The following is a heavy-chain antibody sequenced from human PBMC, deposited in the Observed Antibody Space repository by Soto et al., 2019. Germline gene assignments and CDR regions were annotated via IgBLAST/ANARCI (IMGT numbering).Heavy chain of an antibody. CDR2: IFSNDEK. J-gene: IGHJ6*02. D-gene: IGHD1-26*01. Sequence: SGPTLVNPTETLTPTCTVSGFSLSNARMGVSWIRRPPGKALEWLAHIFSNDEKSYSTSLKSRLTISKDTSKSQVVLTMTNMDPVDTATYYCARILEGATTRGYYYGMDVWGQGTTVTVSS. CDR3: ARILEGATTRGYYYGMDV. V-gene: IGHV2-26*01. CDR1: GFSLSNARMG.